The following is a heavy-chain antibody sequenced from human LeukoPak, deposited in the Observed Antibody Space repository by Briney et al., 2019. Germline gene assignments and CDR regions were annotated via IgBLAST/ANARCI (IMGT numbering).Heavy chain of an antibody. V-gene: IGHV3-15*01. CDR3: TTVMRRGYYDELDYFDY. CDR1: GFTFSNAW. CDR2: IKSKTDGGTT. D-gene: IGHD3-3*01. J-gene: IGHJ4*02. Sequence: GGSLRLSCAASGFTFSNAWMSWVRQAPGKGLEWVGRIKSKTDGGTTDYAAPVKGRFTISRDDSKNTLYLQMNSLKTEDTAVYYCTTVMRRGYYDELDYFDYWGQGTLVTVSS.